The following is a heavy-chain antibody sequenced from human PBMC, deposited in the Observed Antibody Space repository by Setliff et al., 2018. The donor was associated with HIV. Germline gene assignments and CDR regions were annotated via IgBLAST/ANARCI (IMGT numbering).Heavy chain of an antibody. CDR3: ASRSSYVPLYFYYMDV. CDR2: IYPSGST. D-gene: IGHD3-16*01. J-gene: IGHJ6*03. V-gene: IGHV4-61*09. CDR1: GGSISSGSDY. Sequence: PSETLSLTCTVSGGSISSGSDYRSWIRQPAGKGLEWIGHIYPSGSTNYNPSLKSRVTISVDTSKNQISLKLSSVTAADTAVYYCASRSSYVPLYFYYMDVWGKGTTVTVSS.